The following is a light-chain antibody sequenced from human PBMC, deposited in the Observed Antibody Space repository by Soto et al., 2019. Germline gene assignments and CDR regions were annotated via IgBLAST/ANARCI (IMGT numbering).Light chain of an antibody. CDR3: QQYESFLS. CDR1: QSITNNY. CDR2: VAS. V-gene: IGKV3-20*01. Sequence: EIVLTQSPGTLSLSPGERATLSCRASQSITNNYLAWYQQKPGQAPRLLIYVASNMSTGIPDRFSGSGSGTDFTLTISRLEPEDFALYYCQQYESFLSFGGGTKVEI. J-gene: IGKJ4*01.